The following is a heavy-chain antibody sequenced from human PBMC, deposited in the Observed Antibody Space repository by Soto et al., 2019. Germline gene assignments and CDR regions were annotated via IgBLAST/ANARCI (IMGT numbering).Heavy chain of an antibody. V-gene: IGHV3-30-3*01. CDR3: ARDPKTSGGQNWAFNYCDS. J-gene: IGHJ4*02. CDR2: ISYDGTNK. CDR1: GFRFSISP. Sequence: QVQLVESGGGVVQPGRSLRLSCAASGFRFSISPMHWVRQAPGKGPEWVAPISYDGTNKFYADSVKGRFTISRDNSKNTLYLQVDSLRPVDAAVYYCARDPKTSGGQNWAFNYCDSWGQGTLCTVSS. D-gene: IGHD7-27*01.